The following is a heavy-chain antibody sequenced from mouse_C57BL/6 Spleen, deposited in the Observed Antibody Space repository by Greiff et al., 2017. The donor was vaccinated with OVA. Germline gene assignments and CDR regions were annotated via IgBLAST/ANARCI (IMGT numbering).Heavy chain of an antibody. Sequence: QVQLQQPGAELVKPGASVTLSCKASGYTFTSYWMHWVKQRPGQGLEWIGMIHPNSGSTNYNEKFKSKATLTVDKSSSTAYMQLSSLTSEDSAVYYCARDSYYYGSSYFDVWGTGTTVTVSS. J-gene: IGHJ1*03. CDR3: ARDSYYYGSSYFDV. V-gene: IGHV1-64*01. CDR2: IHPNSGST. D-gene: IGHD1-1*01. CDR1: GYTFTSYW.